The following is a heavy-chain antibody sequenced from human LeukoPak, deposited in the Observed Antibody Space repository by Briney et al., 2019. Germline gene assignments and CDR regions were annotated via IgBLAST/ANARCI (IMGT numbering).Heavy chain of an antibody. D-gene: IGHD2-15*01. J-gene: IGHJ4*02. V-gene: IGHV4-31*03. CDR1: GDSISSGTYY. CDR3: ARYRSGVSCYAFDY. Sequence: SEILSLTCTVSGDSISSGTYYWGWIRQHPGKGLVWIGYINYSGNTYYNPSLKSRVTISVDTSKNLFSLKLNSVTAADTAVYYCARYRSGVSCYAFDYWGQGTLVTVSS. CDR2: INYSGNT.